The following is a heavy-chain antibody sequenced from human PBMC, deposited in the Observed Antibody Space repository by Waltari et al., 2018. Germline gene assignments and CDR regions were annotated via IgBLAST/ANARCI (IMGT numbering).Heavy chain of an antibody. D-gene: IGHD2-2*01. J-gene: IGHJ4*02. Sequence: QVQLQESGPGLVKPSETLSLTCAVSGYSISSGYYWGWIRQPPGKGLEWIGSIYHSGSTYYNPSLKSRVTISVDTSKNQFSLKLSSVTAADTAVYYCARRGYCSSTSCYYSYWGQGTLVTVSS. CDR3: ARRGYCSSTSCYYSY. V-gene: IGHV4-38-2*01. CDR1: GYSISSGYY. CDR2: IYHSGST.